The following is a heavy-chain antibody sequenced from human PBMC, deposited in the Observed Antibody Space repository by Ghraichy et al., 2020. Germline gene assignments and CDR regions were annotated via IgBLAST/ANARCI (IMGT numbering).Heavy chain of an antibody. CDR2: IYYSGST. D-gene: IGHD6-13*01. CDR3: VSEYSSSYWYFDL. V-gene: IGHV4-39*01. CDR1: GGSISSSSYY. J-gene: IGHJ2*01. Sequence: SETLSLTCTVSGGSISSSSYYWGWIRQPPGKGLEWIGSIYYSGSTYYNPSLKSRVTISVDTSKNQFSLKLSSVTAADTAVYYCVSEYSSSYWYFDLWGRGTLVTVSS.